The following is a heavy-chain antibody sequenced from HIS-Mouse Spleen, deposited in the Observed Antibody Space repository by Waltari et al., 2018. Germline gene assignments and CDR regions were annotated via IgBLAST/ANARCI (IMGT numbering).Heavy chain of an antibody. D-gene: IGHD6-13*01. CDR2: IDYSGST. CDR1: GGSISSSSYY. J-gene: IGHJ2*01. V-gene: IGHV4-39*07. Sequence: QLQLQESGPGLVKPSETLSLTCTVSGGSISSSSYYWGWIRQPPGKGLEWIGSIDYSGSTYYNPSVKRRVTISVDTSKNQFSLKLGSVTAADTAVYYCAREIPYSSSWYDWYFDLWGRGTLVTVSS. CDR3: AREIPYSSSWYDWYFDL.